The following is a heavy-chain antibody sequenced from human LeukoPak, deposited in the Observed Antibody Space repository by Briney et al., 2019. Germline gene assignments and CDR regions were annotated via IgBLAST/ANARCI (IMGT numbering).Heavy chain of an antibody. J-gene: IGHJ4*02. CDR2: ISCSGST. V-gene: IGHV4-39*02. CDR1: ADSISTSSCY. Sequence: SETLSLTCTVSADSISTSSCYWGWIRKPPGKGLEWLGSISCSGSTYYNPSLKSRVTISVDTSKNHVSLNLYSVTAADTAVFYCARSYYYHYRQIDYWRQGTLVTVSS. CDR3: ARSYYYHYRQIDY. D-gene: IGHD3-10*01.